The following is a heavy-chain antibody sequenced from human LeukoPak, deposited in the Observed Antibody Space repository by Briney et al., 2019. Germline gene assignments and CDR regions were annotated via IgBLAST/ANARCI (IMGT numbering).Heavy chain of an antibody. D-gene: IGHD6-19*01. J-gene: IGHJ4*02. CDR2: SRNKANSYTT. CDR3: TRELAGSSGWYPLVY. Sequence: PGGSLRLSCAASGFTFSDHYMDWVRQAPGKGLEWVGRSRNKANSYTTEYAASVKGRFTISRDDSRNSVYLQMNSLKTEDTAVYYCTRELAGSSGWYPLVYWGQGTLVTVSS. CDR1: GFTFSDHY. V-gene: IGHV3-72*01.